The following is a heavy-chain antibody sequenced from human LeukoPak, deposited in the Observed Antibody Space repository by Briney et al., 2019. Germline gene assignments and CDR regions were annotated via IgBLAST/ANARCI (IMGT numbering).Heavy chain of an antibody. CDR3: ARILGFTLDY. Sequence: GGSLRLSCAASGFSFSFYGIHWVRQAPGKGLEWVSYIEYSGTTTYYADSVKGRFTIARDDAKNSLYLQMNSLRDEDTAVYYCARILGFTLDYWGQGTLVTVSS. J-gene: IGHJ4*02. CDR2: IEYSGTTT. CDR1: GFSFSFYG. V-gene: IGHV3-48*02.